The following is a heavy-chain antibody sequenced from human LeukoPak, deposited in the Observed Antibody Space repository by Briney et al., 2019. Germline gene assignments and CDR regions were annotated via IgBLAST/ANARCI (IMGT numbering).Heavy chain of an antibody. J-gene: IGHJ4*02. V-gene: IGHV1-3*01. CDR3: ASSTSELLWFGELKG. CDR2: INAGSGNT. Sequence: ASVKVSCKASGYTFTSYAMHWVRQAPGQRLDWMGWINAGSGNTKYSQKFQGRVTITRDTSASTAYMELSSLRSEDTAVYYCASSTSELLWFGELKGWGQGTLVTVSS. CDR1: GYTFTSYA. D-gene: IGHD3-10*01.